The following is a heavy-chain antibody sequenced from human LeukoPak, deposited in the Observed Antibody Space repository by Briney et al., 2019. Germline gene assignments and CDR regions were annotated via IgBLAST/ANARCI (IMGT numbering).Heavy chain of an antibody. V-gene: IGHV4-4*07. CDR1: GGSISTYY. J-gene: IGHJ3*02. CDR3: ARDYIVDTGVVAFDI. D-gene: IGHD5-12*01. Sequence: PSETLSLTCTVSGGSISTYYWNWIRQPAGKGLEWIGHIYNRGGNTNYNPSLKGRVTISVDESRNLFSLKLSCVTAAEAAVYYCARDYIVDTGVVAFDIWGQGTMVTISS. CDR2: IYNRGGNT.